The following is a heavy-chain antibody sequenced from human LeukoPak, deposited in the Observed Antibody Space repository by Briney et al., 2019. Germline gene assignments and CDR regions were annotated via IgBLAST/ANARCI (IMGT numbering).Heavy chain of an antibody. J-gene: IGHJ5*02. D-gene: IGHD3-3*01. V-gene: IGHV4-30-4*01. CDR3: ARGWRLRFLEWLSIPSFGSWFDP. CDR2: IYYSGST. Sequence: SETLSLTCTVSGGSISSGDYYWSWIRQPPGKGLEWFGYIYYSGSTYYNPSLKSRVTISVDTSKNQFSLKLSSVTAADTAVYYCARGWRLRFLEWLSIPSFGSWFDPWGQGTLVTVSS. CDR1: GGSISSGDYY.